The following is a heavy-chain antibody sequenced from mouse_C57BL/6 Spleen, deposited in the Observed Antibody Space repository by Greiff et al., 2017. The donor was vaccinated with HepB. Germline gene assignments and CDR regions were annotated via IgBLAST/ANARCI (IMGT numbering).Heavy chain of an antibody. CDR3: ARFSDYGSSYGYFDV. CDR1: GYTFTSYW. CDR2: IDPSDSYT. V-gene: IGHV1-69*01. Sequence: VQLQQPGAELVMPGASVKLSCKASGYTFTSYWMHWVKQRPGQGLEWIGEIDPSDSYTNYNQKFKGKSTLTVDKSSSTAYMKLSSLTSEDSAVYYCARFSDYGSSYGYFDVWGTGTTVTVSS. D-gene: IGHD1-1*01. J-gene: IGHJ1*03.